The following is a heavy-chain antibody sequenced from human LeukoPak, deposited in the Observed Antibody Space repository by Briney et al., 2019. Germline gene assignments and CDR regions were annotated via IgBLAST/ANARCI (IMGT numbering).Heavy chain of an antibody. J-gene: IGHJ6*03. CDR1: GFTVSSNY. CDR2: IYSGGST. D-gene: IGHD6-6*01. V-gene: IGHV3-66*02. Sequence: PGGSLRLSCAASGFTVSSNYMSWVRQAPGKGQEWVSVIYSGGSTYYAGSVKGRFTISRDNSKNTLYLQMNSLRPGDTAVYYCATSTRPTDYYYYYYMDVWGKGTTVTVSS. CDR3: ATSTRPTDYYYYYYMDV.